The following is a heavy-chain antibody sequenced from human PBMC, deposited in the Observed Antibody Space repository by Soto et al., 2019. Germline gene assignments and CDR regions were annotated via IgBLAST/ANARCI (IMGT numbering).Heavy chain of an antibody. D-gene: IGHD6-25*01. CDR1: GFRFSGYW. J-gene: IGHJ4*02. Sequence: GGSLRLSCAASGFRFSGYWMRWVRQAPGKGLEWVADIKQDGSKKNYMDSVKGRFTISRDNAKNSLYLEMNSLRAEDTAVFYCARGGVWAFDSWGQGTLVTVSS. CDR3: ARGGVWAFDS. V-gene: IGHV3-7*01. CDR2: IKQDGSKK.